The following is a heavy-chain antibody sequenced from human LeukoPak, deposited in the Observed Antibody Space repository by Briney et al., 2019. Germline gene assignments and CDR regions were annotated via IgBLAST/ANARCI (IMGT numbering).Heavy chain of an antibody. V-gene: IGHV3-23*01. CDR2: ICGNGDTT. J-gene: IGHJ4*02. Sequence: GGSLRLSCAASGFTFSSYAMSWVRQAPGKGLEWVSVICGNGDTTYDADSVKGRFTISRDNSKNTLYLQMNSLRAEDTAVYYCARERTYGSGSYYNVFDYWGQGTLVTVSS. D-gene: IGHD3-10*01. CDR3: ARERTYGSGSYYNVFDY. CDR1: GFTFSSYA.